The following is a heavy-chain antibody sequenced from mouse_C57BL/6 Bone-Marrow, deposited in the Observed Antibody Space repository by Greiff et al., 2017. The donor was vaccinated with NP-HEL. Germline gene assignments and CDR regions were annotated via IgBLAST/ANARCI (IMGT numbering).Heavy chain of an antibody. D-gene: IGHD4-1*01. J-gene: IGHJ2*01. Sequence: EVQLVESGPGLVKPSQSLSLTCSVTGYSITSGYYWNWIRQFPGNKLEWMGYISYDGSNNYNPSLKNRISITRDTSKNQFFLKLNSVTTEDTATYYCAGGPWGNFDYWGQGTTLTVSS. CDR2: ISYDGSN. V-gene: IGHV3-6*01. CDR3: AGGPWGNFDY. CDR1: GYSITSGYY.